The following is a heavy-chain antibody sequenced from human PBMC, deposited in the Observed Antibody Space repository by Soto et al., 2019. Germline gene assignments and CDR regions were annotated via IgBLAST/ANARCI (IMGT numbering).Heavy chain of an antibody. Sequence: KPSETLSLTCTVSGGSISSYYWSWIRQPPGKGLEWIGYIYYSGSTNYNPSLKSRVTISVDTSKNQFSLKLSSVTAADTAVYYCARDPGRGYDFWSGYSPYYYYGMDVWGQGTTVTVSS. V-gene: IGHV4-59*01. D-gene: IGHD3-3*01. CDR3: ARDPGRGYDFWSGYSPYYYYGMDV. CDR1: GGSISSYY. CDR2: IYYSGST. J-gene: IGHJ6*02.